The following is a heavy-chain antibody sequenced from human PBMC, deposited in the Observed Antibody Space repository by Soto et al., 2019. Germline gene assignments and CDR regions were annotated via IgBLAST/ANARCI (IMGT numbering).Heavy chain of an antibody. CDR1: GGSFNDYY. CDR3: ARGEWMIRGADYYYYMDV. CDR2: INHKKNT. V-gene: IGHV4-34*02. D-gene: IGHD3-10*01. Sequence: QVQLQQWGAGLLRPSETLSLTCAVYGGSFNDYYWTWIRQPPGKGLGWIGEINHKKNTHYNPSLESRVTFSVDTSKNQFSLRLTSVTAADTALYYCARGEWMIRGADYYYYMDVWGKGTTVTVSS. J-gene: IGHJ6*03.